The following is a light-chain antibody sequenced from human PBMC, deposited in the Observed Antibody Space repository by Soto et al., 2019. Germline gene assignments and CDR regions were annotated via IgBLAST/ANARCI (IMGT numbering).Light chain of an antibody. CDR1: SSDVGTYTY. CDR2: DVI. Sequence: QSVLTQPRSVSGSPGQSVTISCTGTSSDVGTYTYVSWHQQHPGKAPKLIIYDVIKRPSGVPDRFSGSKSGNTASLTISGLQAEDEADYYCCSYAGSYTHVFGTGTKLTVL. CDR3: CSYAGSYTHV. J-gene: IGLJ1*01. V-gene: IGLV2-11*01.